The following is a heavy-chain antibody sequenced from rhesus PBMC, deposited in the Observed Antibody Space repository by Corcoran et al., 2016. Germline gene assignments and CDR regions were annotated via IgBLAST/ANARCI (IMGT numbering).Heavy chain of an antibody. CDR3: ARGTTVTPLGY. CDR1: GGSISSNY. CDR2: IYGSGTST. V-gene: IGHV4S11*01. J-gene: IGHJ4*01. D-gene: IGHD5-36*01. Sequence: QVQLQESGPGLVKPLETLSLTCAVSGGSISSNYWSWIRQPPGKGLEWIGYIYGSGTSTNYNPSLKSRVTLSVDTSKNQFSLKLSSVTAADTAVYYCARGTTVTPLGYWGQGVLVTVSS.